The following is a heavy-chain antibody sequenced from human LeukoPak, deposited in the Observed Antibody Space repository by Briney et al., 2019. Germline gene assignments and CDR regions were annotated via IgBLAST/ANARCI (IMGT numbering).Heavy chain of an antibody. Sequence: SETLSLTCAVYGGSFSGYYWSWIRQPPGKGLVWIGEINHSGSTNYNPSLKSRVTISVDTSKNQFSLKLSSVTAADTAVYYCARSEDDSSGYYYATFDYWGQGTLVTVSS. CDR3: ARSEDDSSGYYYATFDY. CDR1: GGSFSGYY. J-gene: IGHJ4*02. CDR2: INHSGST. D-gene: IGHD3-22*01. V-gene: IGHV4-34*01.